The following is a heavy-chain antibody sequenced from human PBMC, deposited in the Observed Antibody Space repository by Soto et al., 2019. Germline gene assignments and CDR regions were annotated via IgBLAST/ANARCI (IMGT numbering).Heavy chain of an antibody. CDR1: GYTFTSYG. J-gene: IGHJ4*02. CDR2: ISAYNGNT. CDR3: ASGIGYGDSYFDD. V-gene: IGHV1-18*01. Sequence: ASVKVSCKASGYTFTSYGISWVRQAPGQGLEWMGWISAYNGNTDYAQKFQGRVTMTTDTSTRTAYMELRSLRSDDTAVYYCASGIGYGDSYFDDWGQGTLVTVSS. D-gene: IGHD4-17*01.